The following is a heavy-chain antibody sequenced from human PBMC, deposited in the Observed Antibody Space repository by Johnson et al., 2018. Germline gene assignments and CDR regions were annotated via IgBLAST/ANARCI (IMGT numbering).Heavy chain of an antibody. CDR1: GFIFSSYG. CDR3: AKDRYDFHYYYYYMDV. V-gene: IGHV3-30*18. CDR2: ISYDGSNK. Sequence: VQLLESGGGVVQXGRSXRLXCAASGFIFSSYGMHWVRQAPGKGLEWVAVISYDGSNKYYADSVKGRFTISRDNSKNTLYLQMNSLRAEDTAVYYCAKDRYDFHYYYYYMDVWGKGTTVTVSS. D-gene: IGHD3-3*01. J-gene: IGHJ6*03.